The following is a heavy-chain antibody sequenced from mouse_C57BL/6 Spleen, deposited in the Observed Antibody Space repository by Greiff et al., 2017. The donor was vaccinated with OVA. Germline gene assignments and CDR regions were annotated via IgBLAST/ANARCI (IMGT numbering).Heavy chain of an antibody. CDR3: ARGLRDYFDY. J-gene: IGHJ2*01. D-gene: IGHD1-1*01. CDR2: IDPSDSYT. Sequence: QVQLQQPGDELVMPGASVKLSCKASGYTFTSYWMHWVKQRPGQGLEWIGEIDPSDSYTNYNQKFKGKSTLTVDKSSSTAYMQLSSLTSEDSAVYYCARGLRDYFDYWGQGTTLTVSS. V-gene: IGHV1-69*01. CDR1: GYTFTSYW.